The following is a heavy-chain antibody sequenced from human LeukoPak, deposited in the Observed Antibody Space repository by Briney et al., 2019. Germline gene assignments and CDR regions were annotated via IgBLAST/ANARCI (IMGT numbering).Heavy chain of an antibody. V-gene: IGHV3-30*02. CDR2: INDGGNRR. Sequence: GGSLRLSCAASGFTFSTCGMHWVRQAPGKGLEWVAFINDGGNRRDYADSVQGRLTISRDTSKNILYLQMNSLRVEDTAVYYCVKDFHNSWTFDYWGQGTLVTVSS. J-gene: IGHJ4*02. CDR1: GFTFSTCG. D-gene: IGHD3/OR15-3a*01. CDR3: VKDFHNSWTFDY.